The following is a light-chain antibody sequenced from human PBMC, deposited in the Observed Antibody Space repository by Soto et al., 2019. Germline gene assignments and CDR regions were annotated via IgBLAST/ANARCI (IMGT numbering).Light chain of an antibody. CDR2: GAS. Sequence: EILLTQSPGTLSLSPGQRATLSCRASQSVSNKYLAWYQQKPGQAPRLLIYGASTRAAGIPERFSGSGSGTDFTLTITRLEPEDSEVYFCQQYTGQPTTFGQGTRLEIK. CDR1: QSVSNKY. V-gene: IGKV3-20*01. CDR3: QQYTGQPTT. J-gene: IGKJ5*01.